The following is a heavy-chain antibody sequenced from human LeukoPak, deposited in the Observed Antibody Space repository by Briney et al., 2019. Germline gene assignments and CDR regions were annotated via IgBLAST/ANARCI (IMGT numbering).Heavy chain of an antibody. Sequence: PSETLSLTCTVSGGSISSGSYYWSWIRQPAGTGLEWIGRIYTSGSTNYNPSLKSRVTISVDTSKNQFSLKLSSVTAADTAVYYCARENPSLYYYDSSGPDYWGQGTLVTVSS. CDR1: GGSISSGSYY. CDR3: ARENPSLYYYDSSGPDY. CDR2: IYTSGST. V-gene: IGHV4-61*02. D-gene: IGHD3-22*01. J-gene: IGHJ4*02.